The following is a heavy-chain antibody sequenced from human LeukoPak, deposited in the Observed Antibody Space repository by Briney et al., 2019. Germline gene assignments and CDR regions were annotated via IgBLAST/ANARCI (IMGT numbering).Heavy chain of an antibody. Sequence: SQTLSLTCAISGDSVSSNSAAWNWIRQSPSRGLEWLGRTYYRSKWYNDYAVSVKSRISINPDTSKNQFSLQLNSVTPEDTAVYYCASEGGTIVWFDAFDIWGQGTMVTVSS. V-gene: IGHV6-1*01. CDR3: ASEGGTIVWFDAFDI. CDR2: TYYRSKWYN. J-gene: IGHJ3*02. CDR1: GDSVSSNSAA. D-gene: IGHD3-9*01.